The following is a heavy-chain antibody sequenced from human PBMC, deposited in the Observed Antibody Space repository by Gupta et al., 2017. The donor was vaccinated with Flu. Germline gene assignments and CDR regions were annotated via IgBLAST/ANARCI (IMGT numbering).Heavy chain of an antibody. CDR3: TRRPDGYCAGSKCPTFDP. CDR1: GFNFSDST. D-gene: IGHD2-8*02. Sequence: EVMLVESGGGLVQPGGSVILSCAASGFNFSDSTMHWVRQSSGKGLGWIGRNGSKANSYATRFAASVNGRFTISRDDSENTTYLQMNSLKIEDTAVYYCTRRPDGYCAGSKCPTFDPWGQGTVVSVSS. CDR2: NGSKANSYAT. V-gene: IGHV3-73*02. J-gene: IGHJ5*02.